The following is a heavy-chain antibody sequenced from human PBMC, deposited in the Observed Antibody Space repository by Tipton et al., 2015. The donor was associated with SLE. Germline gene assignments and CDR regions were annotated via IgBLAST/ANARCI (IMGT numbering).Heavy chain of an antibody. CDR1: GGSFSGYY. CDR3: ARAYYDSSGRLDY. D-gene: IGHD3-22*01. CDR2: INHSGST. Sequence: TLSLTCAVYGGSFSGYYWSWIRQPPGKGLEWIGEINHSGSTNYNPSLKSRVTISVDTSKNQFSLKLSSVTAADTAVYYCARAYYDSSGRLDYWGQGTLVTVSS. V-gene: IGHV4-34*01. J-gene: IGHJ4*02.